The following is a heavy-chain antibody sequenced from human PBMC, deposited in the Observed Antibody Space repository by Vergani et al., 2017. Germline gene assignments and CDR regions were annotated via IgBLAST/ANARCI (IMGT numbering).Heavy chain of an antibody. CDR1: GYSISSGYY. CDR3: ARRSGIVYDIFSGTQYFFDF. Sequence: QVQLQESGPGLVKPSETLSLTCSVSGYSISSGYYWGWIRQSPGRGLEWIGNIFRNGSTHYNPSLKSRLTISVDTSNNHFSLRLNSLTAADTAVYYCARRSGIVYDIFSGTQYFFDFWGKGTLVTVSS. V-gene: IGHV4-38-2*01. D-gene: IGHD3-9*01. J-gene: IGHJ4*02. CDR2: IFRNGST.